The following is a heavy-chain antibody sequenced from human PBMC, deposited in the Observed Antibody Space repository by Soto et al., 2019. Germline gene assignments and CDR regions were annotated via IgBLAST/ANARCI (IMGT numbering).Heavy chain of an antibody. D-gene: IGHD6-6*01. V-gene: IGHV1-18*04. Sequence: ASVKVSCKASGYTFTSYGISWVRQAPGQGLEWMGWISAYNGNTNYAQKLQGRVTMTTDTSTSTAYMELRSLRSDDTAVYYCARASRYSSSLDFDYWGQGTLVTVSS. CDR1: GYTFTSYG. CDR3: ARASRYSSSLDFDY. J-gene: IGHJ4*02. CDR2: ISAYNGNT.